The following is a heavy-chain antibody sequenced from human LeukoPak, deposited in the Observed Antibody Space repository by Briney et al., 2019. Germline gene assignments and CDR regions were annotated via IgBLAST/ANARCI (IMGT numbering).Heavy chain of an antibody. Sequence: GESLKISCKGSGYSFTSYWISWVRQMPGKGLEWMGRIDPSDSYTNYSPSFQGHVTISADKSISTAYLQWSSLKASDTAMYYCARGVVEMVRGVIITSYYFDYRGQGTLVTVSS. D-gene: IGHD3-10*01. CDR1: GYSFTSYW. CDR2: IDPSDSYT. J-gene: IGHJ4*02. V-gene: IGHV5-10-1*01. CDR3: ARGVVEMVRGVIITSYYFDY.